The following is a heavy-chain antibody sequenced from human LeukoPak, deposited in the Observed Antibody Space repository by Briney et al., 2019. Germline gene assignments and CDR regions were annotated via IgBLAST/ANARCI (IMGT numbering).Heavy chain of an antibody. CDR3: ARGATWAYYMDV. V-gene: IGHV4-61*02. Sequence: SETLSLTCTVSGGSISSGSYYWSWIRQPAGKGLEWIGRIYTSGSTNYNPSLKSRVTISVDTSKNQFSLKLSSVTAADTAVYYCARGATWAYYMDVWGKGTTVTISS. CDR2: IYTSGST. CDR1: GGSISSGSYY. D-gene: IGHD7-27*01. J-gene: IGHJ6*03.